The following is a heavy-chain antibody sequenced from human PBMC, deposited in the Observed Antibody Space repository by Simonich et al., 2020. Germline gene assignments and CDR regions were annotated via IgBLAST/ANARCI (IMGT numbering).Heavy chain of an antibody. CDR3: ARVGYSNYYYYGMDV. V-gene: IGHV4-38-2*01. CDR1: GYSISSGYY. D-gene: IGHD6-13*01. Sequence: QVQLQESGPGLVKPSETLSLPCAVSGYSISSGYYWGWILQPQGKGLGWIGRICPSGGTYYNPSLKRRVTISVDTSKNTFSLKLSSVTAADTAVYYCARVGYSNYYYYGMDVWGQGTTVTVSS. CDR2: ICPSGGT. J-gene: IGHJ6*02.